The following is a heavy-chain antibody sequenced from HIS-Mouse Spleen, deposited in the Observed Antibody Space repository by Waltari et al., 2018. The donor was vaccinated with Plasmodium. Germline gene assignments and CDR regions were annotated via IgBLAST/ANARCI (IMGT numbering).Heavy chain of an antibody. CDR2: ITHSGST. Sequence: QVQLQQWGAGLLKPSETLSLTCAVYGGSFSGYYWSWIRQPPGKGLEWIGEITHSGSTNYIPSLKSRVTISVDTSKNQFSLKLSSVTAADTAVYYCARLVVVASKDSYWGQGTLVTVSS. CDR1: GGSFSGYY. D-gene: IGHD2-15*01. J-gene: IGHJ4*02. CDR3: ARLVVVASKDSY. V-gene: IGHV4-34*01.